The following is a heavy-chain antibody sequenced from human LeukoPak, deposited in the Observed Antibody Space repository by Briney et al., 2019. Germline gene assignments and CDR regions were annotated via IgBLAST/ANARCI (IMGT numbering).Heavy chain of an antibody. CDR1: GFTFSSYW. J-gene: IGHJ4*02. CDR2: INTDGSTT. CDR3: VRDLAGFHDY. V-gene: IGHV3-74*01. Sequence: PGGSLRLSCAASGFTFSSYWMHWVRQAPGKGLVWVSRINTDGSTTTYADSVKGRFTISRDNAENTLYLQMNSLRAEDTAVYYCVRDLAGFHDYWGQGTLVTVSS.